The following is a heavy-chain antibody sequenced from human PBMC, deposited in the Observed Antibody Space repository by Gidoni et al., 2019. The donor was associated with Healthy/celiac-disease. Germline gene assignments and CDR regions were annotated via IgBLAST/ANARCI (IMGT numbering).Heavy chain of an antibody. J-gene: IGHJ4*02. V-gene: IGHV3-33*01. CDR1: GFTFSSYG. CDR2: IWYDGSNK. Sequence: AASGFTFSSYGMHWFRQAPGKGLEWVAVIWYDGSNKYYADSVKGRFTISRDNSKNTLYLQMNSLRAEDTAVYYCARASGWELPTHPLDYWGQGTLVTVSS. CDR3: ARASGWELPTHPLDY. D-gene: IGHD1-26*01.